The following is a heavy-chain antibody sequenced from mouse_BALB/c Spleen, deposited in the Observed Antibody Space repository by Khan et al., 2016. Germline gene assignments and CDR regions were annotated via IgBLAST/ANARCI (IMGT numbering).Heavy chain of an antibody. Sequence: EVQLQESGPGLVKPSQSLSLTCTVTGYSITSDYAWYWIRQFPGNKLEWMGYISYSGSTSYNPSLKSRISITRDTSKNQFFLQLNSVTTEDTATYYCARYYYGSSYFDYWGQGTTLTVSS. CDR3: ARYYYGSSYFDY. CDR1: GYSITSDYA. CDR2: ISYSGST. V-gene: IGHV3-2*02. J-gene: IGHJ2*01. D-gene: IGHD1-1*01.